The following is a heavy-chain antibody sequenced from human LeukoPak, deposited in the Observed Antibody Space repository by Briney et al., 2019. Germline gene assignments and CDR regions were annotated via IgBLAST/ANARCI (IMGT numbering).Heavy chain of an antibody. CDR2: INHSGGT. D-gene: IGHD3-22*01. V-gene: IGHV4-34*01. CDR1: GGSFSGYY. CDR3: ASIYDSSGYYFDH. J-gene: IGHJ4*02. Sequence: PSETLSLTCAVYGGSFSGYYWSWIRQPPGKGLEWIGEINHSGGTNYNPSLKSRVTISVDTSKNQFSLKLSSVTAADTAVYYCASIYDSSGYYFDHWGQGTLVTVSS.